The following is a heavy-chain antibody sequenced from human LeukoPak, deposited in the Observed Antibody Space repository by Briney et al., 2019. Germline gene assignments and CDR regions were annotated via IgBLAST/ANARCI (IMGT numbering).Heavy chain of an antibody. CDR3: ARDNYYDSSGHYNGNWFDP. V-gene: IGHV3-7*01. Sequence: PGGSLRLSCEASGFTLSSYAMHWVRQAPGKGLEWVANIKQDGSDKYYVDSVRGRFTISRDNAKNSLYLQMNSLRAEDTAVYYCARDNYYDSSGHYNGNWFDPWGQGTLVTVSS. CDR2: IKQDGSDK. D-gene: IGHD3-22*01. J-gene: IGHJ5*02. CDR1: GFTLSSYA.